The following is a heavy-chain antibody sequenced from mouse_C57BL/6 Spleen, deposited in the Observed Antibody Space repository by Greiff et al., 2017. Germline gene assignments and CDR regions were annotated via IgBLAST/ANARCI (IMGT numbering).Heavy chain of an antibody. CDR1: GYTFTSYW. CDR2: IDPSDSYT. J-gene: IGHJ1*03. D-gene: IGHD1-1*01. CDR3: ARSGYGSSHWYFDV. Sequence: VQLQQPGAELVMPGASVKLSCKASGYTFTSYWMHWVKQRPGQGLEWIGEIDPSDSYTNYNQKFKGKSTLTVDKSSSTAYMQLSSLTSEDSAVYYCARSGYGSSHWYFDVWGKGTTVTVSS. V-gene: IGHV1-69*01.